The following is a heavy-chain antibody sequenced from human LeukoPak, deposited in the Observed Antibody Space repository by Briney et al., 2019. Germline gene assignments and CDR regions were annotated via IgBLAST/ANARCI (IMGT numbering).Heavy chain of an antibody. CDR1: GGSISSYY. D-gene: IGHD2-15*01. CDR3: ASRTAAQAQGVFDI. V-gene: IGHV4-59*01. J-gene: IGHJ3*02. Sequence: PSETLSLTCLVSGGSISSYYWNWIRQPLGKGLEWIGYISYSGITNYNPSLRSRITISVDTSKNQFTLKLSSVTAAHTAPYYCASRTAAQAQGVFDIWGQGTMVTVSS. CDR2: ISYSGIT.